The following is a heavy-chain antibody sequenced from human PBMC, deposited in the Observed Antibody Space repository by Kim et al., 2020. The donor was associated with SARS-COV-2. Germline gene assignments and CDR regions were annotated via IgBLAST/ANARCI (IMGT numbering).Heavy chain of an antibody. CDR2: ISWNSGSI. V-gene: IGHV3-9*01. Sequence: GGSLRLSCAASGFTFDDYAMHWVRQAPGKGLEWVSGISWNSGSIGYADSVKGRFTISRDNAQNYLYLQMNSLRAEDTALYYCAPVDVFDIWGQGTMASVSS. J-gene: IGHJ3*02. CDR1: GFTFDDYA. CDR3: APVDVFDI.